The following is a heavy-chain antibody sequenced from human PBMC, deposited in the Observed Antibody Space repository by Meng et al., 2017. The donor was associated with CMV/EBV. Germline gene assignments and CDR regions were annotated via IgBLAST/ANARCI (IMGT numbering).Heavy chain of an antibody. CDR2: ISSSSSYI. CDR3: ARGSDRDYYGMDV. Sequence: GGSLRLSCAASGFTFSSYSMNRVRQAPGKGLEWVSSISSSSSYIYYADSVKGRFTISRDNAKNTLYLQMNSLRAEDTAVYYCARGSDRDYYGMDVWGQGTTVTVSS. V-gene: IGHV3-21*04. J-gene: IGHJ6*02. CDR1: GFTFSSYS.